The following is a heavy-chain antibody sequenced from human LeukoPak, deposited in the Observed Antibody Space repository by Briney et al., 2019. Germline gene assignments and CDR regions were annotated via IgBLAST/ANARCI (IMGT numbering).Heavy chain of an antibody. CDR2: INHSGST. J-gene: IGHJ4*02. V-gene: IGHV4-34*01. Sequence: PSETLSLTCAVYGGSFSGYYWSWIRQPPGKGLEWIGEINHSGSTNYNPSLKSRVTISVDTSKNQFSLKLSSVTAADTAVYYCARATNDFWSGYCTRTRYYFEYWGQGTLVTVSS. D-gene: IGHD3-3*01. CDR3: ARATNDFWSGYCTRTRYYFEY. CDR1: GGSFSGYY.